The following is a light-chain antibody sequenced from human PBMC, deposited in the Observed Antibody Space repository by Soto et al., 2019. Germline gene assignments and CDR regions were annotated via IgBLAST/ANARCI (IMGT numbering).Light chain of an antibody. CDR2: LGS. CDR3: MQALQTRLT. Sequence: DIVMTQSPLSLPVTPGEPASISCRSSQSLLHSNGYNYLDWYLQKPGQSPQLLIYLGSNRASGVPERFSGSGAGTDFTLKISRVEAEDVGVYCCMQALQTRLTVGGGTKVEIK. V-gene: IGKV2-28*01. CDR1: QSLLHSNGYNY. J-gene: IGKJ4*01.